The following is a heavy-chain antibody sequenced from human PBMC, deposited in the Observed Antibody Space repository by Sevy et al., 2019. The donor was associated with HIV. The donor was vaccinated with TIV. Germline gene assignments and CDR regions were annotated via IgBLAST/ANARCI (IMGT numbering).Heavy chain of an antibody. Sequence: GGSLRLSCAASGFSVSDNDMNWVRQAPGKGLEWVSLMYHGGSILYADSVRGRFITFRDKSKNTLYLQMNSLRGEDTAVYYCARFSGLLRDFWGQGTLVTVSS. CDR3: ARFSGLLRDF. CDR2: MYHGGSI. J-gene: IGHJ4*02. V-gene: IGHV3-66*01. D-gene: IGHD2-21*02. CDR1: GFSVSDND.